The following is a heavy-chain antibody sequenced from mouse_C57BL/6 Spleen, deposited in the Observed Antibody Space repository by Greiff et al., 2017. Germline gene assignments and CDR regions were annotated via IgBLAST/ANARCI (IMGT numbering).Heavy chain of an antibody. CDR3: ARPSPLLRSYYFDY. Sequence: QVQLQQSGPELVKPGASVKLSCKASGYTFTSYDINWVKQRPGPGLEWIGWIYPRAGSTKYNETFKGKATLTVDTSSSTAYMELHSLTSEDSAVYFWARPSPLLRSYYFDYWGQGTTLTVSS. J-gene: IGHJ2*01. V-gene: IGHV1-85*01. D-gene: IGHD1-1*01. CDR1: GYTFTSYD. CDR2: IYPRAGST.